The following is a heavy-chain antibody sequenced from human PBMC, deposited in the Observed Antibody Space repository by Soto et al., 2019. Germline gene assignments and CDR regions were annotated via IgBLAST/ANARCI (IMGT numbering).Heavy chain of an antibody. Sequence: GGSLRLSCAASGFTFSDYYMSWIRQAPGKGLEWVSYISSSGSTIYYADSVKGRFTISRDNAKNSLYLQMNSLRAEDTAVYYCARDHFEDYYYGMDVWGQGTTVTVSS. CDR1: GFTFSDYY. CDR3: ARDHFEDYYYGMDV. D-gene: IGHD3-3*02. CDR2: ISSSGSTI. J-gene: IGHJ6*02. V-gene: IGHV3-11*01.